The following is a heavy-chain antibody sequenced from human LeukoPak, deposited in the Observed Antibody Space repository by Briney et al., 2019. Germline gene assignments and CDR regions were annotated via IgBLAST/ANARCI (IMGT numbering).Heavy chain of an antibody. CDR3: ARDTYYYDSSGYLY. D-gene: IGHD3-22*01. J-gene: IGHJ4*02. Sequence: ASVKVSCKASGGTFSSYAISWVRQAPGQRLEWMGTIIPILGIANYAQKFQGRVTITADKSTSTAYMELSSLRSEDTAVYYCARDTYYYDSSGYLYWGQGTLVTVSS. CDR1: GGTFSSYA. CDR2: IIPILGIA. V-gene: IGHV1-69*04.